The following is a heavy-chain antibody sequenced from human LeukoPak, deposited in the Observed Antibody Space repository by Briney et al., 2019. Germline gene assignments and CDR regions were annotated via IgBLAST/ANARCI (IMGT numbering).Heavy chain of an antibody. CDR1: GYSISSGYY. Sequence: SETLSLTCSVSGYSISSGYYWGWIRQPPGKGPEWIGSVYQSGSTYYNPSLKSRVTLSLDTSKNQFSLKLSSVTAADTAVYYCASTITYYYDSSGYYIDYWGQGTLVTVSS. V-gene: IGHV4-38-2*01. J-gene: IGHJ4*02. D-gene: IGHD3-22*01. CDR3: ASTITYYYDSSGYYIDY. CDR2: VYQSGST.